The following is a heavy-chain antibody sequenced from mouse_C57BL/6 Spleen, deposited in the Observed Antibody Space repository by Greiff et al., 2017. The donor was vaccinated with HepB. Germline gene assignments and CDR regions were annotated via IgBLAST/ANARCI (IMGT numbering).Heavy chain of an antibody. J-gene: IGHJ4*01. V-gene: IGHV1-61*01. CDR3: AREGYMDY. CDR1: GYTFTSYW. Sequence: QVQLPQPGAELVRPGSSVKLSCKASGYTFTSYWMDWVKQRPGQGLEWIGNIYPSDSETHYNQKFKDKATLTVDKSSSTAYMQLSSRTSEDSAVYYCAREGYMDYWGQGTSVTVSS. CDR2: IYPSDSET.